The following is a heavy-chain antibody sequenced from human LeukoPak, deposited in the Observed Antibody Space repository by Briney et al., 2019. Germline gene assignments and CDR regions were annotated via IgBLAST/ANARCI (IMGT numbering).Heavy chain of an antibody. Sequence: SETLSLTCAVYGGSFSGYYWSWIRQPPGKGLEWIGEINHSGSTNYNPSLKTRVTISVDTSKNQFSLKLSSVTAADTAVYYCARDQAYYDSSGYPPGWFDPWGQGTLVTVSS. CDR3: ARDQAYYDSSGYPPGWFDP. D-gene: IGHD3-22*01. CDR1: GGSFSGYY. J-gene: IGHJ5*02. V-gene: IGHV4-34*01. CDR2: INHSGST.